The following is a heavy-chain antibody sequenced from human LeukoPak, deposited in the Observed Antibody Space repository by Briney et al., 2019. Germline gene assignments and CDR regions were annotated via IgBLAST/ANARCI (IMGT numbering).Heavy chain of an antibody. CDR1: GGTFSSYA. Sequence: SVKVSCKASGGTFSSYAISWVRQAPGQGLEWMGRIIPIFGTANYAQEFQGRVTITTDESTSTAYMELSSLRSEDTAVYYCARSGQHYDFWSGRFGYMDVWGKGTTVTVSS. CDR2: IIPIFGTA. J-gene: IGHJ6*03. D-gene: IGHD3-3*01. V-gene: IGHV1-69*05. CDR3: ARSGQHYDFWSGRFGYMDV.